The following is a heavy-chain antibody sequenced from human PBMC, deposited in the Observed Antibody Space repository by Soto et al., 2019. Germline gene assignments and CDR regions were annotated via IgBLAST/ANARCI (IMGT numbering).Heavy chain of an antibody. J-gene: IGHJ4*02. V-gene: IGHV3-30*18. CDR2: ISYDGSSK. D-gene: IGHD2-15*01. Sequence: QVQLVESGGGVVQPGRSLRLSCAASGFTFSNYGMHWVRQAPGKGLEWVAIISYDGSSKYYADSVKGRFTISRDNSKNTLYLQMNSLRAEDTAVYYCAKEGPGYYYFDCWGQGTLVTVSS. CDR1: GFTFSNYG. CDR3: AKEGPGYYYFDC.